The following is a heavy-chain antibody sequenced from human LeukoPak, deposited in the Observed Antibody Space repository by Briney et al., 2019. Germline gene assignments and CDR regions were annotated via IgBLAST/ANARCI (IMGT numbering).Heavy chain of an antibody. D-gene: IGHD6-19*01. CDR3: ARDRGSGWHTFDY. Sequence: PGGSLRLFCAASGFTFSSYYMSWVRQAPGKGLEWVSSISSSSTYMFYADSVRGRFTISRDNAKNSLYLQMNSLRAEDTAAYYCARDRGSGWHTFDYWGQGTLVTVSS. CDR2: ISSSSTYM. CDR1: GFTFSSYY. J-gene: IGHJ4*02. V-gene: IGHV3-21*01.